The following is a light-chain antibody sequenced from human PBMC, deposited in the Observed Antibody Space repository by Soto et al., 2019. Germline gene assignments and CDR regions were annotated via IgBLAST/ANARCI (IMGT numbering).Light chain of an antibody. J-gene: IGKJ4*01. Sequence: MTQSPGSLCFSPGESASLCCRPTHRVSRTYLAWYQNKPGQAPRLLIYDASTKATGPPDRFSGSGSGTDLTLTISSLEPEDFATYYCQQSYTIPPTFGEGTKVDIK. V-gene: IGKV3D-7*01. CDR2: DAS. CDR1: HRVSRTY. CDR3: QQSYTIPPT.